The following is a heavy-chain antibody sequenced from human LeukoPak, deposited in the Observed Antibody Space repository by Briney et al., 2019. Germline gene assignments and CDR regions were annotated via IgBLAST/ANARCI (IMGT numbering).Heavy chain of an antibody. J-gene: IGHJ3*02. Sequence: PSGTLSLTCAVSGGSISSSNWWSWVRQPPGKGLEWIGEIYHSGSTNYNPSLKSRVTISVDKSKNQFSLKLSSVTAADTAVYYCASLYSGYDPLSPDAFDIWGQGTMVPVSS. CDR1: GGSISSSNW. D-gene: IGHD5-12*01. CDR2: IYHSGST. CDR3: ASLYSGYDPLSPDAFDI. V-gene: IGHV4-4*02.